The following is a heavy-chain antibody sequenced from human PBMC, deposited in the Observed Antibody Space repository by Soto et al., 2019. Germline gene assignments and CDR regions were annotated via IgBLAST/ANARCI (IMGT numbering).Heavy chain of an antibody. CDR2: IIPIFGTA. J-gene: IGHJ4*02. V-gene: IGHV1-69*13. CDR1: GGTFSSYA. D-gene: IGHD5-18*01. CDR3: AREASDTARRYYFDY. Sequence: SVKVSCKASGGTFSSYAISWVRQAPGQGLEWMGGIIPIFGTANYAQKFQGRVTITADESTSTAYMELSSLRSEDTAVYYCAREASDTARRYYFDYWGQGTLVTVSS.